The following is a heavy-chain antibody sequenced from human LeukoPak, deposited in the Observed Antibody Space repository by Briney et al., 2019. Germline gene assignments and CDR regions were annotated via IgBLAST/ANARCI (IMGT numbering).Heavy chain of an antibody. D-gene: IGHD3-10*01. V-gene: IGHV3-30*18. CDR2: ISYDGSNK. CDR3: AKDLHITMVRGVNYGMDV. CDR1: GFTFSSYG. J-gene: IGHJ6*02. Sequence: GGSLRLSCAASGFTFSSYGMHWVRQAPGKGLEWVAVISYDGSNKYYADSVKGRFTISRDNSKNTLYLQMNSLRAEDTAVYYCAKDLHITMVRGVNYGMDVWGQGTTVTVSS.